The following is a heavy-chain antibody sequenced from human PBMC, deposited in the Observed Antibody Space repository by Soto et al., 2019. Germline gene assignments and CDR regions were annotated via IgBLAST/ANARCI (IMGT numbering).Heavy chain of an antibody. V-gene: IGHV1-69*13. Sequence: EASVKVSCKASGGTFSSYAISWVRQAPGQGLEWMGGIIPIFGTANYAQKFQGRVTITADESTSTAYMELSSLRSEDTAVYYCASYCTNGVCYPYGMDVWGQGTTVTVSS. CDR1: GGTFSSYA. CDR3: ASYCTNGVCYPYGMDV. J-gene: IGHJ6*02. D-gene: IGHD2-8*01. CDR2: IIPIFGTA.